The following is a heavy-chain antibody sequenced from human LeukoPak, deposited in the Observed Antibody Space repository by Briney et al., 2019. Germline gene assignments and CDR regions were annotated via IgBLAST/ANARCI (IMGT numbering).Heavy chain of an antibody. CDR2: ISYDGSNK. D-gene: IGHD5-18*01. Sequence: GRSLRLSCAASGLTFSSYAMRWVRQAPGKGLEWVAVISYDGSNKYYADSVKGRFTISRDNSKNTLYLQMNSLRAEDTAVYYCASDRGYSLNPFDYWGQGTLVTVSS. J-gene: IGHJ4*02. CDR1: GLTFSSYA. CDR3: ASDRGYSLNPFDY. V-gene: IGHV3-30-3*01.